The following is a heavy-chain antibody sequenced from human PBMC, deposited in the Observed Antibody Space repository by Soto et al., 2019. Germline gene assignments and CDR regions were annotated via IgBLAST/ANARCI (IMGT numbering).Heavy chain of an antibody. CDR1: GLNFSSYA. D-gene: IGHD3-16*02. Sequence: SLSLTCSTSGLNFSSYAMHWVRQAPGKGLEYVSAISSNGGSTYYADSVKGRFTISRDNSKNTLYLQMSSLRAEDTAVYYCVKETFGGVIVVTAIDYWGQGT. V-gene: IGHV3-64D*08. J-gene: IGHJ4*02. CDR2: ISSNGGST. CDR3: VKETFGGVIVVTAIDY.